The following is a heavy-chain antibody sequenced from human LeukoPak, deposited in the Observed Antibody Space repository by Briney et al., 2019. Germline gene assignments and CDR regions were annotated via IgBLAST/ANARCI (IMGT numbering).Heavy chain of an antibody. V-gene: IGHV4-34*01. D-gene: IGHD1-26*01. CDR2: INDSGST. J-gene: IGHJ4*02. Sequence: SETLSLTCAVYGGSFSGDYWSWIRQPPRKGLEWIGEINDSGSTNYNPSLKSRVTISVDTSKNQFSLKLSSVTAADTAVYYCARDQSHSGSSHDYWGQGALVTVSS. CDR1: GGSFSGDY. CDR3: ARDQSHSGSSHDY.